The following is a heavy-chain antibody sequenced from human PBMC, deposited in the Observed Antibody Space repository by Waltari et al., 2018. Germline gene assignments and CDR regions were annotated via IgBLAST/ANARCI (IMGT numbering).Heavy chain of an antibody. D-gene: IGHD5-12*01. V-gene: IGHV4-39*01. CDR2: IYYSGST. CDR3: ARHWKKSGYRFDP. CDR1: GGSLSRRSYY. Sequence: QLQLQESGPGLVKPSATLSLTCTVSGGSLSRRSYYWGWIRQSPGKGLEWIGSIYYSGSTYYNPTLKSRVTISGDTSKNQFSLKLSSVTAADTAVYYCARHWKKSGYRFDPWGQGTLVTVSS. J-gene: IGHJ5*02.